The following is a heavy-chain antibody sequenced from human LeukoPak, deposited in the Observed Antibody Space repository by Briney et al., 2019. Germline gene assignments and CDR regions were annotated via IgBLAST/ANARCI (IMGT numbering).Heavy chain of an antibody. J-gene: IGHJ3*02. CDR2: IRYDGSNK. D-gene: IGHD3-16*01. V-gene: IGHV3-30*02. Sequence: GGSLRLSCAASGFTFSSYGMHWVRQAPGKGLEWVAFIRYDGSNKYYADSVKGRFTISRDNSKNTLYLQMNSLRAEDTAVYYCAKDTGVMGYLNAFDIWGQGTMVTVSS. CDR1: GFTFSSYG. CDR3: AKDTGVMGYLNAFDI.